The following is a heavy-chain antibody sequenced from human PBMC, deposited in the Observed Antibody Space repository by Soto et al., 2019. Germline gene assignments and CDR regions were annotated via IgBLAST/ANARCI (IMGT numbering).Heavy chain of an antibody. J-gene: IGHJ6*02. V-gene: IGHV5-51*01. CDR3: ARTIVLVPAAKSEYYYGMDV. Sequence: GESLKISCKGSGYSFTNYWIGWVRQKPGKGLEWMGTIFPGDSDTRYSPSFQGQVTISADRSTSTAYLQWSSLKASDTAMYYCARTIVLVPAAKSEYYYGMDVWGQGTTVTVSS. CDR1: GYSFTNYW. CDR2: IFPGDSDT. D-gene: IGHD2-2*01.